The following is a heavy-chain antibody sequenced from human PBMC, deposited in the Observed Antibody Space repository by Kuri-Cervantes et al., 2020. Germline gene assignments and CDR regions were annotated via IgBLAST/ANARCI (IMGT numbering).Heavy chain of an antibody. CDR1: EFTFTSYS. J-gene: IGHJ4*02. CDR3: ARGYCSGGSCYSGENLFDY. V-gene: IGHV3-48*01. D-gene: IGHD2-15*01. CDR2: INPVSGAK. Sequence: GGSLRLSCAASEFTFTSYSMNWVRQAPGKGLEWISYINPVSGAKYYADSVKGRFTISRDDAKNSLDLQMSSLRAEDTALYHCARGYCSGGSCYSGENLFDYWGQGTLVTVSS.